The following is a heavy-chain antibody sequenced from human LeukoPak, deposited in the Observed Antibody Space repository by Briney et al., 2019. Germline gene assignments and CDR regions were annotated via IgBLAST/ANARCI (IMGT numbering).Heavy chain of an antibody. CDR1: GYTFTAYG. J-gene: IGHJ4*02. Sequence: GASVKVSCKASGYTFTAYGISWVRQAPGQGLEWMGWINPNSGDTNYAQKFQGRVTMTRDTSIRTAYMGLSRLRSDDTAVYYCARVLFYSSGNKSNRVDYWGQGTLVTVSS. CDR3: ARVLFYSSGNKSNRVDY. V-gene: IGHV1-2*02. D-gene: IGHD6-19*01. CDR2: INPNSGDT.